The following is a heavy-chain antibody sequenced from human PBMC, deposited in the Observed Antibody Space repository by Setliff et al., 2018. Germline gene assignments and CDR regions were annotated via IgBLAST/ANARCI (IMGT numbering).Heavy chain of an antibody. J-gene: IGHJ6*03. Sequence: GSLRLSCAASGFTFSSHWMHWVRQAPGKGLVWVSRISEDGSDTTYADSVKGRFTISRDSAKNTVYLQMNSLRVEDTAVYYCARDGGLLQFLEWSRSYMDVWGKGTTVTVSS. CDR3: ARDGGLLQFLEWSRSYMDV. CDR1: GFTFSSHW. V-gene: IGHV3-74*01. CDR2: ISEDGSDT. D-gene: IGHD3-3*01.